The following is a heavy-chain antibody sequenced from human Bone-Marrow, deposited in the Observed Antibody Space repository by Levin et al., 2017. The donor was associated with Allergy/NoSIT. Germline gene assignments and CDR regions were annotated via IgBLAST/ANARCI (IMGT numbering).Heavy chain of an antibody. D-gene: IGHD4-17*01. CDR1: GGTFSSYA. V-gene: IGHV1-69*06. J-gene: IGHJ4*02. Sequence: KISCKASGGTFSSYAISWVRQAPGQGLEWMGGIIPIFGTANYAQKFQGRVTITADKSTSTAYMELSSLRSEDTAVYYCARDRDYGDDGGYFDYWGQGTLVTVSS. CDR2: IIPIFGTA. CDR3: ARDRDYGDDGGYFDY.